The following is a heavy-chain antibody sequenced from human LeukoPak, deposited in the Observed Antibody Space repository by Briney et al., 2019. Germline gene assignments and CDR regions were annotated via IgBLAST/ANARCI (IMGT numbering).Heavy chain of an antibody. Sequence: SETLSLTCTVSGGSISSGGYYWSWIRQHPGKGLEWIGYIYYSGSTYCNPSLKSRVTISVDTSKNQFSLKLSSVTAADTAVYYCARKYYYGSGSPPGMDVWGKGTTVTVSS. CDR1: GGSISSGGYY. D-gene: IGHD3-10*01. J-gene: IGHJ6*04. V-gene: IGHV4-31*03. CDR3: ARKYYYGSGSPPGMDV. CDR2: IYYSGST.